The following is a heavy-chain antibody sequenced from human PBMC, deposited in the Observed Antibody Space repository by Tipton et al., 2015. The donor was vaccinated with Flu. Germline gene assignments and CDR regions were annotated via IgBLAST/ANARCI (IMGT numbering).Heavy chain of an antibody. CDR1: GGSISSSSYY. Sequence: TLSLTCTVSGGSISSSSYYWGWIRQPPGKGPEWIGSIYYSGSTYYNPSLKSRVTISVDTSKNQFSLKLSSVTAADTAVYYCHTADDYWGQGTLVTVSS. CDR3: HTADDY. CDR2: IYYSGST. J-gene: IGHJ4*02. D-gene: IGHD5-18*01. V-gene: IGHV4-39*07.